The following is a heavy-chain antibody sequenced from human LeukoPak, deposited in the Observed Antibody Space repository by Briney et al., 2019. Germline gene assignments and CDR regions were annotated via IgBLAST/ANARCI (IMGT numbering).Heavy chain of an antibody. D-gene: IGHD2-21*02. J-gene: IGHJ4*02. CDR3: ARVKGVVTAILDY. Sequence: SETLSLTCTVSGGSISSSSYYWGWIRQPPGKGLEWIGSIYYSGSTYYNPSLKSRVTISVDTSKNQFSLKLISVTAADTAVYYCARVKGVVTAILDYWGQGTLVTVSS. V-gene: IGHV4-39*07. CDR2: IYYSGST. CDR1: GGSISSSSYY.